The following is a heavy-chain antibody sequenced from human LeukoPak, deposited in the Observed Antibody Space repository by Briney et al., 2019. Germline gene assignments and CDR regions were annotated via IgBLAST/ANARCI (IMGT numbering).Heavy chain of an antibody. D-gene: IGHD3-10*01. CDR2: IYNSVST. V-gene: IGHV4-61*01. Sequence: PSETLSLTCTVSGGSVRSGSYYYNWIRQRPGEGLDWLVYIYNSVSTNYSPSLKSRVTISVDASKNQFSLNLSSVTAADTAVYYCARSLNYGSGSYYDAFDIWGQGTMVTVSS. J-gene: IGHJ3*02. CDR1: GGSVRSGSYY. CDR3: ARSLNYGSGSYYDAFDI.